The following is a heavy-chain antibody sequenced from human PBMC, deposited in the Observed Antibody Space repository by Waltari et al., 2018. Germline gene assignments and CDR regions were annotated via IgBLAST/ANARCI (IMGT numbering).Heavy chain of an antibody. Sequence: EVQLVESGGGLVQPGGSLRLPCAAFGFTFSSYWMHWVRQAPGKGLVWVSRINGDGGSTSYADSVKGRFTISRDNANNTLYLQMNSLRAEDTAVYYCTRTRYCSTTSCQVDWFDPWGQGTLVTVSS. CDR3: TRTRYCSTTSCQVDWFDP. CDR2: INGDGGST. CDR1: GFTFSSYW. V-gene: IGHV3-74*01. J-gene: IGHJ5*02. D-gene: IGHD2-2*01.